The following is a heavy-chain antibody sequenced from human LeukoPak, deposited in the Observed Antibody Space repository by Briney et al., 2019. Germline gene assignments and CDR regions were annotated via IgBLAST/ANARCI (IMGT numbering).Heavy chain of an antibody. CDR2: ISGSTTYI. V-gene: IGHV3-21*04. CDR1: GFTFSSYS. Sequence: GGSLRLSCAASGFTFSSYSMNWVRQAPGKGLEWVSSISGSTTYIYYADSVKGRFTISRDSSKNTLYLQMNSLRAEDTAVYYCAKVSGGGLYYDGMDVWGQGTTVTVSS. CDR3: AKVSGGGLYYDGMDV. J-gene: IGHJ6*02. D-gene: IGHD1-14*01.